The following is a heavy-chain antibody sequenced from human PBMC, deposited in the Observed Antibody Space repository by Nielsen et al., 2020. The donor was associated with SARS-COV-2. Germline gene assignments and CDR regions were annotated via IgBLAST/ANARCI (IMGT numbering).Heavy chain of an antibody. CDR3: ARDRAIFMIYFTRGGPDF. CDR2: IWYDGSNK. J-gene: IGHJ4*02. Sequence: LSLTCAASGFTFSSYGMHWVRQAPGKGLEWVAVIWYDGSNKYHADSVKGRFTISRDNSKNTLYLQMNSLRAEDTAVYYCARDRAIFMIYFTRGGPDFWGQGTLVTVSS. D-gene: IGHD3/OR15-3a*01. V-gene: IGHV3-33*01. CDR1: GFTFSSYG.